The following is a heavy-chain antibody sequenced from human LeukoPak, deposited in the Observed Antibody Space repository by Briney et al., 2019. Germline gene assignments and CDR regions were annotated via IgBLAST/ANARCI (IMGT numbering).Heavy chain of an antibody. CDR3: AKDGAARIYGSGNFDY. D-gene: IGHD3-10*01. CDR2: IRYDGSNK. J-gene: IGHJ4*02. Sequence: GGSLRLSCAASGFTFSSYGMHWVRQAPGKGLEWVAFIRYDGSNKYYADSVKGRFTISRDNSKNTLYLQMNSLRAEDTAVYYCAKDGAARIYGSGNFDYWGQGTLVTVSS. CDR1: GFTFSSYG. V-gene: IGHV3-30*02.